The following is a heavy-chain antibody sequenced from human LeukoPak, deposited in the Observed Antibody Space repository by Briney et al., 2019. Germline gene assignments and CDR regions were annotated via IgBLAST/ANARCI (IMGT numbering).Heavy chain of an antibody. CDR2: ISARDGRT. D-gene: IGHD6-13*01. V-gene: IGHV3-23*01. CDR3: AKSEGIRFLSRPRQWQQLVSTQFDY. CDR1: GFIFSDHA. Sequence: GGSLRLSCPASGFIFSDHAMNWVRQAPGKGLEWVSIISARDGRTYCADSVKGRFTISRDNSKNTLYLQMNSLRVEDTAVYYCAKSEGIRFLSRPRQWQQLVSTQFDYWGQGTLVTVSS. J-gene: IGHJ4*02.